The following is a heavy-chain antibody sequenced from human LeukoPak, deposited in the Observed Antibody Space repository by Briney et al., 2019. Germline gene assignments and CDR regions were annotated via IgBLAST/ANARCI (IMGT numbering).Heavy chain of an antibody. D-gene: IGHD1-1*01. J-gene: IGHJ4*02. CDR3: TRAKRVIFDY. CDR2: INPNSGAT. Sequence: GASVKVSCKASGYTFTGYYMHWVRQAPGHGLEWMGWINPNSGATLYAQKFQGRVTMTRDTSINTAYMELSSLRSDDTAVYYCTRAKRVIFDYWGQGTLVTVSS. V-gene: IGHV1-2*02. CDR1: GYTFTGYY.